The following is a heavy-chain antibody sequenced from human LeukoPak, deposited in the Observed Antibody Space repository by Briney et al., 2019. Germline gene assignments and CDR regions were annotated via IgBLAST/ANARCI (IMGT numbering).Heavy chain of an antibody. V-gene: IGHV4-59*08. CDR1: GGSLSSYY. CDR2: IYYSGST. Sequence: SETLSLTCTDSGGSLSSYYWSWIRQPPGKGLEWIGYIYYSGSTKYNPSLKSRVTISVDTSKHKFSLKLSSMTAADTTVYYCARVLDIAAVPYCFYYWGQGTLSPSP. D-gene: IGHD6-13*01. J-gene: IGHJ4*02. CDR3: ARVLDIAAVPYCFYY.